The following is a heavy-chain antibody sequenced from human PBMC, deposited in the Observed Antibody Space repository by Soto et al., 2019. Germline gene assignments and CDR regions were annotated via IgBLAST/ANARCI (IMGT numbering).Heavy chain of an antibody. Sequence: QVQLVQSGAEVKKPGSSVKVSCKASGGTFSSYAISWVRQAPGQGLEWMGGIIPIFGTANYAQKFQGRVTLTADEPTSTAYRERSSLSSEDTAVYSCASDPPSLYGGSGGLSRGSAPGGQGTLVPVPP. V-gene: IGHV1-69*01. CDR3: ASDPPSLYGGSGGLSRGSAP. CDR2: IIPIFGTA. J-gene: IGHJ5*02. D-gene: IGHD6-19*01. CDR1: GGTFSSYA.